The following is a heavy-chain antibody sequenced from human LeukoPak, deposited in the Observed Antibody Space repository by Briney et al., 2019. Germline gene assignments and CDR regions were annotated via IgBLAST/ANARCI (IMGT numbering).Heavy chain of an antibody. Sequence: GGSLRLSCAASGFTFSSYGMHWVRQAPGKGLEWVAFIRYDGSNKYYADSVKGRFTISRDNSKNTLYLQMNSLRAEDTAVYYCAKSSLSGYYYGVYYFDYWGQGTLVTVSS. CDR3: AKSSLSGYYYGVYYFDY. J-gene: IGHJ4*02. V-gene: IGHV3-30*02. CDR1: GFTFSSYG. D-gene: IGHD3-22*01. CDR2: IRYDGSNK.